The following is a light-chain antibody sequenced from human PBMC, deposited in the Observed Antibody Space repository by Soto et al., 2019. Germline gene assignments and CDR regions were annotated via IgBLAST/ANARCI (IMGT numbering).Light chain of an antibody. CDR3: QQYNNWPPGAT. J-gene: IGKJ3*01. CDR2: DAS. CDR1: QSVSSY. Sequence: EIVLTQSPATLSLSPGERATLSCRASQSVSSYLAWYQQKPGQAPRLLIYDASNRATGIPARFSGSGSGTDFTLTISSLEPEDFAVYYCQQYNNWPPGATFGPGTKVEI. V-gene: IGKV3-11*01.